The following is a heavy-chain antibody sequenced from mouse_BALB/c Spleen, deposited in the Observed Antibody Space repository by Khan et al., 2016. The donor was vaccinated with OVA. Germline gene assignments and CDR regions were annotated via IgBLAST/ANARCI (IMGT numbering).Heavy chain of an antibody. CDR2: IGPGSGNT. CDR3: ASSNYYGSSLYAMDY. J-gene: IGHJ4*01. D-gene: IGHD1-1*01. CDR1: GYTFTSYW. Sequence: DLVKPGASVKLSCKASGYTFTSYWINWIKQRPGQGLEWVGHIGPGSGNTYYNEIFKGKATLTVDTSSSTAYIQLSSLSSEDSAVYVVASSNYYGSSLYAMDYWGQGTSVTVSS. V-gene: IGHV1S41*01.